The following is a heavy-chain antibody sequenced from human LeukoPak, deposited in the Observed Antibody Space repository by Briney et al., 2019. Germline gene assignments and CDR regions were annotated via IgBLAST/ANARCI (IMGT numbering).Heavy chain of an antibody. Sequence: SETLSLTCAVHGGSFSGYSWHWIRQSPGKGLEWIGEINRSGTTNYNESLKSRVTMSVDTSKIQFSLRLNSVTAADTAVYYCARMPKHITILGVVAITPVWGQGTLVSVSS. CDR3: ARMPKHITILGVVAITPV. CDR1: GGSFSGYS. J-gene: IGHJ4*02. D-gene: IGHD3-3*01. CDR2: INRSGTT. V-gene: IGHV4-34*01.